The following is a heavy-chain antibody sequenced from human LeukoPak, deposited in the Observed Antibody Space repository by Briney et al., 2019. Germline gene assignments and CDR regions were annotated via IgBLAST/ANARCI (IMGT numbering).Heavy chain of an antibody. D-gene: IGHD6-19*01. Sequence: PSETLSLTCAVSGASVNIGSHYWSWIRQPPGKALEWIGYIHYSGTTNYNPSLKSRLTMSIDASKNQFSLSLRSLTPADTAVYYCASESSLHWLASGWFDPWGQGTLVAVSS. J-gene: IGHJ5*02. V-gene: IGHV4-61*01. CDR1: GASVNIGSHY. CDR3: ASESSLHWLASGWFDP. CDR2: IHYSGTT.